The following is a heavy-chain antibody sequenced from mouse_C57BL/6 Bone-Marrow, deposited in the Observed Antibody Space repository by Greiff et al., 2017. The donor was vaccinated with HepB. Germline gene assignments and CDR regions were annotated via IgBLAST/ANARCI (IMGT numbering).Heavy chain of an antibody. CDR1: GYTFTSYW. Sequence: QVQLQQPGAELVKPGASVKLSCKASGYTFTSYWMHWVKQRPGQGLEWIGMIHPNSGSTNYNEKFKSKATLTVDKSSSTAYMQLSSLTSEDSAVYYGARMTPMGTTAYYFDYWGQGTTLTVSS. V-gene: IGHV1-64*01. CDR3: ARMTPMGTTAYYFDY. CDR2: IHPNSGST. J-gene: IGHJ2*01. D-gene: IGHD1-2*01.